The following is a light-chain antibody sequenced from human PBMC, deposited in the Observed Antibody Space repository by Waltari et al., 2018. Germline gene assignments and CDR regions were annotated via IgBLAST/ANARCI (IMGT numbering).Light chain of an antibody. J-gene: IGKJ4*01. CDR3: QQYNNWPLT. V-gene: IGKV3-15*01. CDR2: GAS. Sequence: EIVMTQSPATLSVSPGERATLSCRASQTVSRNLAWYQQKPGQAPRLLIYGASTRATGIPASFSGSGSGTEFTLTVSSLQSEDSAVYYCQQYNNWPLTFGGGTK. CDR1: QTVSRN.